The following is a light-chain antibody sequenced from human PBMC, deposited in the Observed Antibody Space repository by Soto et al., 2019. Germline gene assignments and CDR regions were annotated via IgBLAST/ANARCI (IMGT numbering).Light chain of an antibody. J-gene: IGKJ2*01. V-gene: IGKV1-33*01. CDR2: DAS. Sequence: DIPMTQSPSSLSASVGDRVTITCQASQGITDYLNWYQQKPVKAPKLLIYDASNLETGVPSRFSGSGSGTDFTFTITSLQPEDVATYYCQQYDNFPVTFGQGTKLEIK. CDR1: QGITDY. CDR3: QQYDNFPVT.